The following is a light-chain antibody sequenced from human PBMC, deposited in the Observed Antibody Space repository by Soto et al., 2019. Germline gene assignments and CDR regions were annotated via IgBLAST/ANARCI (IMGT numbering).Light chain of an antibody. CDR2: GAS. Sequence: EIVMTQSPATLSVSRGGIATGSFMASQSVRGNLAWYQQKPGQSPRLLIYGASSRATGIPVRFSGSGSGTEFTLTISSLQSEDFAVYYCQQYNNWPFITFGQGTRLEI. V-gene: IGKV3-15*01. J-gene: IGKJ5*01. CDR1: QSVRGN. CDR3: QQYNNWPFIT.